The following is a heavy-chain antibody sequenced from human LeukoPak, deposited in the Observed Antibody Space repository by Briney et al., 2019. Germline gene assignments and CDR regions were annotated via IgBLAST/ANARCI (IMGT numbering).Heavy chain of an antibody. V-gene: IGHV3-21*01. J-gene: IGHJ6*02. CDR2: ISSSSSYI. D-gene: IGHD2-15*01. CDR3: AREHRLSATPPYYYYGMDV. CDR1: GFTFSSYS. Sequence: GGSLRLSCAASGFTFSSYSMNWVRQAPGKGLEWVSSISSSSSYIYYADSVKGRFTISRDNAKNSLYLQMNSLRAEDTAVYYCAREHRLSATPPYYYYGMDVRGQGTTVTVSS.